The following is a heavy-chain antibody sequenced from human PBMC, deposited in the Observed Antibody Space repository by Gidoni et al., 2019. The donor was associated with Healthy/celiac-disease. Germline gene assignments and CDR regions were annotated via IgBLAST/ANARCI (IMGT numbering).Heavy chain of an antibody. V-gene: IGHV3-11*01. CDR3: ARDYYDSSGYYSDPAFDI. D-gene: IGHD3-22*01. J-gene: IGHJ3*02. CDR2: ISSSGSTI. CDR1: GFTFSDYY. Sequence: GSLRLSCAASGFTFSDYYMSWIRQAPGKGLEWVSYISSSGSTIYYADSVKGRFTISRDNAKNSLYLQMNSLRAEDTAVYYCARDYYDSSGYYSDPAFDIWGQGTMVTVSS.